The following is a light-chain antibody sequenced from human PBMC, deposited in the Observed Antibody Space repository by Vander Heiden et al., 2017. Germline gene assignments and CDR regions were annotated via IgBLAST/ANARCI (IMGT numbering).Light chain of an antibody. CDR3: QQRSNWPPLYT. CDR1: QSVSSY. CDR2: DAS. Sequence: EIVFTQSPATLSLSRGERATLSCRASQSVSSYLAWYQQKPGQAPRLLIYDASNRATGIPARFSGSGSGTDFTLTISSLEPEDFAVYHCQQRSNWPPLYTFGQGTKLEIK. V-gene: IGKV3-11*01. J-gene: IGKJ2*01.